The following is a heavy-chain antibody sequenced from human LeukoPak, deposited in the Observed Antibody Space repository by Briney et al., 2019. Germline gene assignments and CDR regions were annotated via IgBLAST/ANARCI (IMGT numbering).Heavy chain of an antibody. V-gene: IGHV3-23*01. CDR1: GFTFSSYA. CDR3: AKGTDYGDYPPEY. D-gene: IGHD4-17*01. CDR2: ISGSGGST. J-gene: IGHJ4*02. Sequence: GGSLRLSCAASGFTFSSYAMSWVRQAPGKGLEWVSVISGSGGSTYYADSVKGRFTISRDNSKNTLYLQMNSLRAEDTAVYYCAKGTDYGDYPPEYWGQGTLVTVSS.